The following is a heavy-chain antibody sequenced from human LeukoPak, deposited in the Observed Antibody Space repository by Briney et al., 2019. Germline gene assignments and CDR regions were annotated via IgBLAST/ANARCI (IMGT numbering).Heavy chain of an antibody. CDR2: INPKSGGT. D-gene: IGHD4-11*01. CDR1: GYTFTGYY. CDR3: ARDLNQYSDGSGN. J-gene: IGHJ4*02. V-gene: IGHV1-2*02. Sequence: ASVKVSCKASGYTFTGYYMHWVRQAPGQGLEWMGWINPKSGGTNYAQKFQGRVTMTRDTPITTAYMELSRLRSDDTAVYYCARDLNQYSDGSGNWGQGTLVTVSS.